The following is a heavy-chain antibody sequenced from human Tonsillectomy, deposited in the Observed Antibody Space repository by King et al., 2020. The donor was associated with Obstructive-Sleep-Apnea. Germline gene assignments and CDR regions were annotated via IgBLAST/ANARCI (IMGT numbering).Heavy chain of an antibody. J-gene: IGHJ6*02. D-gene: IGHD3-16*02. CDR3: AKTPYRYYGLDV. CDR1: GFTFSSYW. V-gene: IGHV3-74*01. Sequence: VQLVESGGGLVQPGGSLRLSCAASGFTFSSYWMFWVRQTPGKGLVWVSRINSDGSSTSHADSVKGRLTISRDNAKNTLYLQMNSLRAEDTAVYYCAKTPYRYYGLDVWGQGTTVTVSS. CDR2: INSDGSST.